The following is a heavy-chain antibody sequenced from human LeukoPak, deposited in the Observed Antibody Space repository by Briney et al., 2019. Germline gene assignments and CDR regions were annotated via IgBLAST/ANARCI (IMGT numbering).Heavy chain of an antibody. D-gene: IGHD3-3*01. CDR2: FSGDGRST. Sequence: GGSLRLSCAASGFTLSTYAVSWVRQAPGKGLAWVSGFSGDGRSTYYGDSVKGRFTISRDNAKNSLYLQMNSLRAEDTAVYYCASWSIFAHTWGQGTMVTVSS. V-gene: IGHV3-23*01. J-gene: IGHJ3*02. CDR1: GFTLSTYA. CDR3: ASWSIFAHT.